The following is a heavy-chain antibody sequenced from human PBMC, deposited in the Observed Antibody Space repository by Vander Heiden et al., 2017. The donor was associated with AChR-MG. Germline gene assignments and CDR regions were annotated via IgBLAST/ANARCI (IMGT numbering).Heavy chain of an antibody. Sequence: EVQLVESGGGLVQTGGSLRLSCAAAGFTFSTYSMNWVRQAPGKGLEWLSYISSGIIYYTDSVKGRFTISRDNAKNSLHLQMNSLRDEDTAVYYCARGTGIAHYYTMDVWGQGTTVTVSS. J-gene: IGHJ6*02. CDR3: ARGTGIAHYYTMDV. CDR2: ISSGII. D-gene: IGHD2-21*01. CDR1: GFTFSTYS. V-gene: IGHV3-48*02.